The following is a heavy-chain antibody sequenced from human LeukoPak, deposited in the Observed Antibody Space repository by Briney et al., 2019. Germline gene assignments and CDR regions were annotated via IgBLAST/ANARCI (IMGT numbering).Heavy chain of an antibody. Sequence: GSLRLSCAASGFTFSSYWMSWVRQAPGKGLEWVANIKQDGSEKYYVGSVKGRFTISRDNAKNSLYLQMNSLRAEDTAVYYCARHYYDSSGYYLDAFDIWGQGTMVTVSS. D-gene: IGHD3-22*01. CDR1: GFTFSSYW. V-gene: IGHV3-7*01. CDR2: IKQDGSEK. J-gene: IGHJ3*02. CDR3: ARHYYDSSGYYLDAFDI.